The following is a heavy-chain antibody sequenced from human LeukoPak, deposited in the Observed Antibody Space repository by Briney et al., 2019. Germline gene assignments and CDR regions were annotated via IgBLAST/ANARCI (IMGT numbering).Heavy chain of an antibody. V-gene: IGHV4-59*11. Sequence: PSETLSLTCTVSGGSISGHYWTWIRLPPGKGLELLGHIFSTGATHYNPSLRGRVTLSIDTSKNQFSLTLTSVNVEDTAVYYRARFSTRFGSGCTEASCYVHYWGQGTQVTVS. CDR1: GGSISGHY. CDR2: IFSTGAT. CDR3: ARFSTRFGSGCTEASCYVHY. D-gene: IGHD2-2*01. J-gene: IGHJ4*02.